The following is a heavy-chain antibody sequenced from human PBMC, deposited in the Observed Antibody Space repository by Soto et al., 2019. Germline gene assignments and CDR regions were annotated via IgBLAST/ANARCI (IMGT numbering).Heavy chain of an antibody. CDR1: GGTFSSYA. CDR3: AVRVTIAGAGNPPPPYYYYGMDV. Sequence: QVQLVQSGAEVKKPGSSVKVSCKASGGTFSSYAISWVRQAPGQGLEWMGGIIPIFGTANYAQKFQGRVTITADDSTSTXTMXLXNLRSEDTAVYYCAVRVTIAGAGNPPPPYYYYGMDVWGQGTTVTVSS. J-gene: IGHJ6*02. D-gene: IGHD6-19*01. V-gene: IGHV1-69*12. CDR2: IIPIFGTA.